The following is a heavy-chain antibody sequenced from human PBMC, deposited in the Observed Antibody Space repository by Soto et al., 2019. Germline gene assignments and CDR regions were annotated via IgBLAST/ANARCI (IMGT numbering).Heavy chain of an antibody. CDR1: GGSISSGGYY. CDR2: IYYSGST. V-gene: IGHV4-31*03. Sequence: TLSLTCTVSGGSISSGGYYWSWIRQHPGKGLEWIGYIYYSGSTYYNPSLKSRVTISVDTSKNQFSLKLSSVTAADTAVYYCARAAYSLKYRPGPTGAFDIWGQGTMVTVSS. D-gene: IGHD2-15*01. J-gene: IGHJ3*02. CDR3: ARAAYSLKYRPGPTGAFDI.